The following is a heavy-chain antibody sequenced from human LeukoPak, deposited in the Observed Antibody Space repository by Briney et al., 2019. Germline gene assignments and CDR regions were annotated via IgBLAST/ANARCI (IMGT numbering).Heavy chain of an antibody. V-gene: IGHV1-69*13. CDR1: GGTFRNYA. CDR2: IIPIFGTA. D-gene: IGHD3-22*01. CDR3: ARGWDSSGQIPFFY. Sequence: SVTVSWKASGGTFRNYAISWVRQAPGQGLEWMGGIIPIFGTANYAQKFQGRVTITADESTSTAYMELSSLRSEDTAVFYCARGWDSSGQIPFFYWGQGTLVTVSS. J-gene: IGHJ4*02.